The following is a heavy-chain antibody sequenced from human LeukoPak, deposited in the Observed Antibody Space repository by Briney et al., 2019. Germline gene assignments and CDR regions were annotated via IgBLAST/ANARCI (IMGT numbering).Heavy chain of an antibody. CDR1: GGSFGAYY. CDR2: INHSGST. D-gene: IGHD6-13*01. J-gene: IGHJ5*02. CDR3: ARVGTGSSSINWFDP. Sequence: PSETLSLTCTVYGGSFGAYYWSWIRQPPGKGLEWLGEINHSGSTNYNPSLKSRVTISVDTSKNQFSLNLSSVTAADTAVYYCARVGTGSSSINWFDPWGQGTLVTVSS. V-gene: IGHV4-34*01.